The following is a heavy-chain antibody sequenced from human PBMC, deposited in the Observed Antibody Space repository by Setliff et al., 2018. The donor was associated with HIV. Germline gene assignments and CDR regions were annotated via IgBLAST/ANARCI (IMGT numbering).Heavy chain of an antibody. D-gene: IGHD1-26*01. V-gene: IGHV3-64*04. J-gene: IGHJ6*02. CDR2: ISSNGGST. CDR3: AKPLTQWGVSPYHYAVDV. CDR1: GFTFSSYA. Sequence: GGSLRLSCSASGFTFSSYAMHWVRQAPGKGLEYVSAISSNGGSTYYADSVKGRFTISTDNSKNTLYLQMNSLRAEDTAVYYCAKPLTQWGVSPYHYAVDVWGQGTTVTVS.